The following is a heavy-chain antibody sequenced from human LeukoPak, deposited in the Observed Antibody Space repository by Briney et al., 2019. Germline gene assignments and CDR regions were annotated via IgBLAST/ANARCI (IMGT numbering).Heavy chain of an antibody. CDR3: AKDLRGLIAGIEN. V-gene: IGHV3-30*02. CDR2: IRYDGSDK. Sequence: GGPLRLSCAASGFTFSSCGMHWVRQAPGKGLEWVTFIRYDGSDKYYADSVRGRITISRDNSKNTLYLQMNSLRAEDTALYYCAKDLRGLIAGIENWGQGTPVTVSS. J-gene: IGHJ4*02. CDR1: GFTFSSCG. D-gene: IGHD3-10*01.